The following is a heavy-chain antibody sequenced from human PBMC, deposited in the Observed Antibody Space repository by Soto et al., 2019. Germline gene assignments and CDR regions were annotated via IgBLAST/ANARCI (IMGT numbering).Heavy chain of an antibody. J-gene: IGHJ6*02. CDR1: GGTFSSYA. D-gene: IGHD2-2*01. V-gene: IGHV1-69*06. CDR3: ASDGDIVVVPAAMADYYYGMDV. Sequence: QVQLVQSGAEVKKPGSSVKVSCKASGGTFSSYAISWVRQAPGQGLEWMGGIIPIFGTANYAQKFQGRVTITADKSTSTAYRERSSLRAEDTAVYYCASDGDIVVVPAAMADYYYGMDVWGQGTTVTVSS. CDR2: IIPIFGTA.